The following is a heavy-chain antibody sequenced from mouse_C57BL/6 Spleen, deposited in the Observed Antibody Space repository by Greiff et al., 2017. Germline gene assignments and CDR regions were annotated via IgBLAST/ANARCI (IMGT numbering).Heavy chain of an antibody. V-gene: IGHV1-76*01. J-gene: IGHJ1*03. Sequence: VQLQQSGAELVRPGASVKLSCKASGYTFTDYYINWVKQRPGQGLEWIARIYPGSGNTYYNEKFKGKATLTAEKSSSTAYMQLSSLTSEDSAVYFCARSYSNYDWYFDVWGTGTTVTVSS. D-gene: IGHD2-5*01. CDR1: GYTFTDYY. CDR3: ARSYSNYDWYFDV. CDR2: IYPGSGNT.